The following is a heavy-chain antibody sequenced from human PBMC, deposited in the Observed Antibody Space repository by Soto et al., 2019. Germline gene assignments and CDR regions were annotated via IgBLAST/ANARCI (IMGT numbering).Heavy chain of an antibody. CDR2: IPSRGRP. Sequence: QVQLRESGPGLVKPSQTLSLTCSVSGASVAGGSYYWSWVRQPPGKGLEWIGYIPSRGRPFYNPSLTSRGTNSADTSKNQLSLQLTSVTAADTAVYYCARDTYSGYDFGLWGQGTLVTVSS. V-gene: IGHV4-30-4*01. CDR1: GASVAGGSYY. J-gene: IGHJ5*02. CDR3: ARDTYSGYDFGL. D-gene: IGHD5-12*01.